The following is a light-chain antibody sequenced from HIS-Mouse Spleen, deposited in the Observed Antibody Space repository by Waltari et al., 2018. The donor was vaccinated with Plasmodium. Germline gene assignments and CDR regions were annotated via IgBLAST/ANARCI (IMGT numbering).Light chain of an antibody. V-gene: IGLV2-11*01. J-gene: IGLJ2*01. CDR3: SSYAGSNNLV. CDR1: SSDVGGYNY. CDR2: DVS. Sequence: QSALTQPRSVSGSPGQSVTISCTGTSSDVGGYNYVSWYQQHPGTAPKLRIYDVSKRPSGVPGRFSGSKSGNTASLTVSGLQAEDEADYYCSSYAGSNNLVFGGGTKLTVL.